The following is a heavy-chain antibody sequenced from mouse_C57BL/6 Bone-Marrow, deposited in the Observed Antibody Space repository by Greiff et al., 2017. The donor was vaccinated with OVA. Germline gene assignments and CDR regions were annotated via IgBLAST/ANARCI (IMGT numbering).Heavy chain of an antibody. CDR2: INPNTGGT. Sequence: EVMLVESGPELVKPGASVKISCKASGYTFTDYNMDWVKQSHGKSLEWIGDINPNTGGTIYNQKFKGKATLTVDKSSSTAYMELRSLTSEDTAVYYCARRGYFSRSGFAYWGQGTLVTVSA. CDR3: ARRGYFSRSGFAY. J-gene: IGHJ3*01. CDR1: GYTFTDYN. V-gene: IGHV1-18*01. D-gene: IGHD1-1*01.